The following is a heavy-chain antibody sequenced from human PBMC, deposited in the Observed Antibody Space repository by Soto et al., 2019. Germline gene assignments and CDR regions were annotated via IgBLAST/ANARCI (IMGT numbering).Heavy chain of an antibody. Sequence: EVQLVESGGGLVQPGGSLRLSCAASGFTFSSYAMHWVRQAPGKGLGYVSAISSNGGSTYYANSVKGRFTISRDNSKNTLYLQMGSLRAEDMAVYYCARDSDGDYADYWGQGTLVTVSS. V-gene: IGHV3-64*01. CDR3: ARDSDGDYADY. CDR2: ISSNGGST. D-gene: IGHD4-17*01. J-gene: IGHJ4*02. CDR1: GFTFSSYA.